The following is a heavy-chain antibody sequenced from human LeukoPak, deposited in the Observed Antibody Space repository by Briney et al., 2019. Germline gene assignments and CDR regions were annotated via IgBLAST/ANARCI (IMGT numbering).Heavy chain of an antibody. D-gene: IGHD5-12*01. CDR2: INPNSGGT. J-gene: IGHJ4*02. V-gene: IGHV1-2*02. Sequence: ASVKVSCKASGYTFTGYYMHWVRQAPGQGLEWMGWINPNSGGTNYAQKFQGRVTMTRDTSISTAYMELSRLRSDDTAVYYCARYDSGYDYRGIDYWGQGTLGTVSS. CDR1: GYTFTGYY. CDR3: ARYDSGYDYRGIDY.